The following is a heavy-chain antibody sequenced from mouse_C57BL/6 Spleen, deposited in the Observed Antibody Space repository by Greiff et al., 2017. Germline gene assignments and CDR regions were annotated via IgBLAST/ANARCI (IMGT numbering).Heavy chain of an antibody. Sequence: VQLQQPGAELVKPGASVKLSCKASGYTFTSYWMHWVKQRPGRGLEWIGRIDPNSGGTKYNEKFKSKATLTVDKPSITAYMQLSILTSEDSSVYYCARGDYYGSSYPYYFDYWGQGTTLTDSS. CDR2: IDPNSGGT. CDR1: GYTFTSYW. V-gene: IGHV1-72*01. CDR3: ARGDYYGSSYPYYFDY. D-gene: IGHD1-1*01. J-gene: IGHJ2*01.